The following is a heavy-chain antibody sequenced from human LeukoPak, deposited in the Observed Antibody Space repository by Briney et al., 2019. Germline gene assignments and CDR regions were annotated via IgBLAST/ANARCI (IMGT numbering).Heavy chain of an antibody. V-gene: IGHV3-48*02. Sequence: AGGSRRLSCEASGFTFSRYNMNWVPEAPGKGLEGVSYISSSSGNRYYAESVKGRFTVSRDNAKNSLYLQMNSLRDEDRAVYYCARDPTMGGGFDVWGQGTTVTVSS. CDR2: ISSSSGNR. D-gene: IGHD3-10*01. CDR1: GFTFSRYN. CDR3: ARDPTMGGGFDV. J-gene: IGHJ3*01.